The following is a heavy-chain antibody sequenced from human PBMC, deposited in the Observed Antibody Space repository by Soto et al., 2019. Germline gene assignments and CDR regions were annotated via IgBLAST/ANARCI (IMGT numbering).Heavy chain of an antibody. D-gene: IGHD3-10*01. V-gene: IGHV4-34*01. J-gene: IGHJ6*02. CDR2: INHSGST. Sequence: SETLSLTCAVYGGSFSGYYWSWIRQPPGKGLEWIGEINHSGSTNYNPSLKSRVTISVDTSKNQFSLKLSSVTAADTAVYYCARVIQVRGVPFYYYYGMDVWGQGTTVTVS. CDR3: ARVIQVRGVPFYYYYGMDV. CDR1: GGSFSGYY.